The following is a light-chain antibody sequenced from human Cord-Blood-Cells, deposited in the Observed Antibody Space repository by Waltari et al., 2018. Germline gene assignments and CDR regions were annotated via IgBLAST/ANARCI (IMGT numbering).Light chain of an antibody. CDR2: WAS. J-gene: IGKJ1*01. CDR1: QSVLYSSNNKNY. Sequence: EIVMTQSPDSLAASLGERATIHCNTSQSVLYSSNNKNYLAWYQQKPGQPPKLLIYWASTRESGVPDRFSGSGSGTDFTLTISSLQAEDVAVYYGQQYYSAPRTFGQGTKVEIK. V-gene: IGKV4-1*01. CDR3: QQYYSAPRT.